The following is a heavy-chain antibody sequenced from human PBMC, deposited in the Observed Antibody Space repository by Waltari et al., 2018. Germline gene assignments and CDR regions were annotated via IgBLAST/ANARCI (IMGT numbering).Heavy chain of an antibody. Sequence: CAASGFTFSSYAMSWVRQAPGKGLEWVSAISGSGGSTYYADSVKGRFTISRDNSKNTLYLQMNSLRAEDTAVYYCAKDRDRSGYFDLWGRGTLVTVSS. CDR2: ISGSGGST. J-gene: IGHJ2*01. V-gene: IGHV3-23*01. CDR3: AKDRDRSGYFDL. CDR1: GFTFSSYA. D-gene: IGHD3-10*01.